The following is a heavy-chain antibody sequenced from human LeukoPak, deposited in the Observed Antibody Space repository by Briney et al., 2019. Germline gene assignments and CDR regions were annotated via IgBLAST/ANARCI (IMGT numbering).Heavy chain of an antibody. D-gene: IGHD3/OR15-3a*01. Sequence: GGSLRLSCAALVFTFSRTYMRWLRQAPGKGLEGFSVIYEGGDIYYADSVRGRFAISRDNSNNTVYLPMNALRGEDTALYYCERDTSGTGTGFDIWGQGTMVTVSS. CDR1: VFTFSRTY. J-gene: IGHJ3*02. CDR3: ERDTSGTGTGFDI. V-gene: IGHV3-66*01. CDR2: IYEGGDI.